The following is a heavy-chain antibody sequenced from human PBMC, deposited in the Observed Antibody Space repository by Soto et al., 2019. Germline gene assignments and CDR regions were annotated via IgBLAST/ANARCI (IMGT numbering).Heavy chain of an antibody. CDR3: ARDERLPRFGELLLKAYYYYYLDV. Sequence: QVQLVQSGAEVKKPGASVKVSCKASGYTFTSYGISWVRQAPGQGLEWMGWISAYNGNTNYAQKLQGRVTMTTDTSTSTAYMERTSLRSDDTSGYYCARDERLPRFGELLLKAYYYYYLDVWGKGTTVTVSS. J-gene: IGHJ6*03. CDR1: GYTFTSYG. CDR2: ISAYNGNT. V-gene: IGHV1-18*01. D-gene: IGHD3-10*01.